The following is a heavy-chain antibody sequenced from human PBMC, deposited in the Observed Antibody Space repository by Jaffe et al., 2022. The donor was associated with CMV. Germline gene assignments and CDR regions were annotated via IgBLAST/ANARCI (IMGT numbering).Heavy chain of an antibody. CDR2: IRSKANSYAT. Sequence: EVQLVESGGGLVQPGGSLKLSCAASGFTFSGSAMHWVRQASGKGLEWVGRIRSKANSYATAYAASVKGRFTISRDDSKNTAYLQMNSLKTEDTAVYYCTSTRYFDWLLYWDYWGQGTLVTVSS. V-gene: IGHV3-73*01. D-gene: IGHD3-9*01. CDR3: TSTRYFDWLLYWDY. J-gene: IGHJ4*02. CDR1: GFTFSGSA.